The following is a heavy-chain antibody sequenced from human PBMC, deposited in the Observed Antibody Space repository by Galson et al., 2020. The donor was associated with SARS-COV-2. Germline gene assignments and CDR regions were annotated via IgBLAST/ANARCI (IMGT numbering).Heavy chain of an antibody. D-gene: IGHD2-2*01. J-gene: IGHJ6*02. CDR1: GGSISSGGYY. CDR3: ARFPPLYQLLSGAPMDV. V-gene: IGHV4-31*03. CDR2: IYYSGST. Sequence: ASETLSLTCTVSGGSISSGGYYWSWIRQHPGKGLEWIGYIYYSGSTYYNPSLKSRVTISVDTSKNQFSLKLSSVTAADTAVYYCARFPPLYQLLSGAPMDVWGQGTTVTVSS.